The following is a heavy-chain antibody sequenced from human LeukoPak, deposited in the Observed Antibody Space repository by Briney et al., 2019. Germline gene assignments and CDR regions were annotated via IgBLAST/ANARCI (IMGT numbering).Heavy chain of an antibody. CDR2: IRYDGSNK. Sequence: PGGSLRLSCAASGFTFSSYGMHWVRQAPGKGLGWVTFIRYDGSNKYYADSVKGRFTISRDNSKNTLYLQMNSLRTEDTAVYYCAKDGYGSGSYFDYWGQGTLVTVSS. J-gene: IGHJ4*02. D-gene: IGHD3-10*01. V-gene: IGHV3-30*02. CDR3: AKDGYGSGSYFDY. CDR1: GFTFSSYG.